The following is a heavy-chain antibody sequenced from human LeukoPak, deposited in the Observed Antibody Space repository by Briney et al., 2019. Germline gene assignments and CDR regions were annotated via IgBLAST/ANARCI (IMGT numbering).Heavy chain of an antibody. Sequence: ASVKVSCKASGYTFIDYYMHWVRQAPGQGLEWMGRINPNSGGTNYAQKFQGRVTMTRDTSISTAYMELSRLRSDDTAVYYCARNQYYYDSSGYFSWGQGTLVTVSS. CDR2: INPNSGGT. V-gene: IGHV1-2*06. CDR1: GYTFIDYY. D-gene: IGHD3-22*01. CDR3: ARNQYYYDSSGYFS. J-gene: IGHJ4*02.